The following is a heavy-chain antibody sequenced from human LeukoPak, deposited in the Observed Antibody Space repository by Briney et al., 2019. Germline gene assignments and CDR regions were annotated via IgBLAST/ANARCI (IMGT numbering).Heavy chain of an antibody. CDR2: IIPILGIA. J-gene: IGHJ5*02. CDR3: ARTLHRVYLDP. Sequence: GASVKVSCKAPGGTFSSYAISWVRQAPGQGLEWMGRIIPILGIANYAQKFQGRVTITADKSTSTAYMELSSLRSEDTAVYYCARTLHRVYLDPWGQGTLVTVSS. V-gene: IGHV1-69*04. CDR1: GGTFSSYA. D-gene: IGHD6-13*01.